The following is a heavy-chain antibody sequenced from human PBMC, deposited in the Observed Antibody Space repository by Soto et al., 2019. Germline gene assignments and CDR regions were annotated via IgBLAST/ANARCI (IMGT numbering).Heavy chain of an antibody. D-gene: IGHD3-10*01. CDR2: IDPSDSYT. CDR3: ARIRGDGYNYYYGMDV. V-gene: IGHV5-10-1*01. CDR1: GYSFTSYW. Sequence: PGESLKISCKGSGYSFTSYWISWVRQMPGKGLEWMGRIDPSDSYTNYSPSFQGHVTISADKSISTAYLQWSSLKASDTAMYYCARIRGDGYNYYYGMDVWGQWTTVTVS. J-gene: IGHJ6*02.